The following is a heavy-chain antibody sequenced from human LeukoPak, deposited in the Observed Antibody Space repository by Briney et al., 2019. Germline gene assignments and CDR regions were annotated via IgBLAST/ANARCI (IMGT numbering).Heavy chain of an antibody. CDR3: ARDQRIAVAGTEWFDP. V-gene: IGHV5-10-1*01. CDR2: IDPSDSYT. D-gene: IGHD6-19*01. CDR1: GYSFTSYW. J-gene: IGHJ5*02. Sequence: GESLKISCKGSGYSFTSYWIGWVRQMPGKGLEWMGRIDPSDSYTNYSPSFQGHVTISADKSISTAYLQWSSLKASDTAMYYCARDQRIAVAGTEWFDPWGQGTLVTVSS.